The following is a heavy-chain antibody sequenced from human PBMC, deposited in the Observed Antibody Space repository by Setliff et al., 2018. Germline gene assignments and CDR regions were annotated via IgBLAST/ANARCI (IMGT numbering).Heavy chain of an antibody. V-gene: IGHV4-4*08. CDR1: GGSFSGYY. CDR3: ARAHPSRMIVVVRAYYYFDY. CDR2: IYTSGST. D-gene: IGHD3-22*01. Sequence: SETLSLTCAVYGGSFSGYYWSWIRQPPGKGLEWIGHIYTSGSTNYNPSLKSRVTISVDTSKNQFSLKLSSVTAADTAVYYCARAHPSRMIVVVRAYYYFDYWGQGTLVTVSS. J-gene: IGHJ4*02.